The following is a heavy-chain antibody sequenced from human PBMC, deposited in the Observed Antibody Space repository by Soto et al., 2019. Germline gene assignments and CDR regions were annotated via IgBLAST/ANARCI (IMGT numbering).Heavy chain of an antibody. D-gene: IGHD2-2*01. V-gene: IGHV4-59*01. Sequence: SETLSLTCTVSGGSISSYYWSWIRQPPGKGLEWIGYIYYSGSTNYNPSLKSRVTISVDTSKNQFSLKLSSVTAADTAVYYCARGAVVPAAMEGNWFDPWGQGTLVTVSS. CDR2: IYYSGST. CDR1: GGSISSYY. J-gene: IGHJ5*02. CDR3: ARGAVVPAAMEGNWFDP.